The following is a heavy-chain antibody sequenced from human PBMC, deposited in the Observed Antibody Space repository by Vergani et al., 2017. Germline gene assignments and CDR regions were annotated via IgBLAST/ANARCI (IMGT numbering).Heavy chain of an antibody. Sequence: QVQLVESGGGVVQPGGSLRLSCAASGFAFSSYGMHWVRQAPGKGLEWVAFIRYDGSNKYYADSVKGRFTISRDNSKNTLFLQMNSLRTEDTAVYYCAKDGTLWFVDGHFDYWGQGTLVTVPS. V-gene: IGHV3-30*02. J-gene: IGHJ4*02. CDR1: GFAFSSYG. D-gene: IGHD3-10*01. CDR3: AKDGTLWFVDGHFDY. CDR2: IRYDGSNK.